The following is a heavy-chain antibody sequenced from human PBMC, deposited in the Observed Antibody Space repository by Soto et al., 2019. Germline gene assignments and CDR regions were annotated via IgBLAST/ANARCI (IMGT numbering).Heavy chain of an antibody. Sequence: PSETLSLTCAVYGGSFSGYYWSWIRQPPGKGLEWIGEINHSGSTNYNPSLKSRVTISVDTSKNQFSLKLSSVTAADTAVYYCARTPSDYYGSGSLKGDYFDYWGQGTLVTVS. D-gene: IGHD3-10*01. CDR1: GGSFSGYY. J-gene: IGHJ4*02. V-gene: IGHV4-34*01. CDR3: ARTPSDYYGSGSLKGDYFDY. CDR2: INHSGST.